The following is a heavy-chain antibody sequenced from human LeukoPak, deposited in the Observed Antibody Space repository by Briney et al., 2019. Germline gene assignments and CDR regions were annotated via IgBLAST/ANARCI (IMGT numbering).Heavy chain of an antibody. D-gene: IGHD3-10*01. V-gene: IGHV1-69*13. CDR2: IIPIFGTA. CDR3: ARAWYYYGSGSYDRFDP. Sequence: GASVKVSCKASGSTFSSYAISWVRQAPGQGLEWMGGIIPIFGTANYAQKFQGRVTITADESTSTAYMELSSLRSEDTAVYYCARAWYYYGSGSYDRFDPWGQGTLVTVSS. CDR1: GSTFSSYA. J-gene: IGHJ5*02.